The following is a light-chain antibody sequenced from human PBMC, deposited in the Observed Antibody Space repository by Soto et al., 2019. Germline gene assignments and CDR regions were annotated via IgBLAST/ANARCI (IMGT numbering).Light chain of an antibody. CDR1: QGIRND. J-gene: IGKJ4*01. Sequence: AIQMTQSPSSLSASVGDRVTITCRASQGIRNDLGWYQQKPGKAPKLLIYAASSLQSGVPSRFSGSGSGTDFTLTTSSLPPEDFATYYCLQDYNYPPTFGGGTKVEIK. V-gene: IGKV1-6*01. CDR2: AAS. CDR3: LQDYNYPPT.